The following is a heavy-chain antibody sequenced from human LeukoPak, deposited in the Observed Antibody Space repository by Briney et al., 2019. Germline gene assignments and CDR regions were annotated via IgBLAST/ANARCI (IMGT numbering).Heavy chain of an antibody. CDR3: ARVILPGWSFDL. CDR1: GFTFSSYS. CDR2: IYSGGST. J-gene: IGHJ2*01. V-gene: IGHV3-66*01. D-gene: IGHD2-21*01. Sequence: GGSLRLSCAASGFTFSSYSMNWVRQAPGKGLEWVSVIYSGGSTYYADSVKGRFTISRDNSKNTLYLQMNSLRAEDTAVYYCARVILPGWSFDLWGRGTLLTVSS.